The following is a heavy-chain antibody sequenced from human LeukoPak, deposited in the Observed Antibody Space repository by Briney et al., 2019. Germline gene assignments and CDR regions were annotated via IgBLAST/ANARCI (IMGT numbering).Heavy chain of an antibody. CDR2: INHSGST. J-gene: IGHJ4*02. V-gene: IGHV4-34*01. D-gene: IGHD6-6*01. CDR1: GFTFSSYW. CDR3: AREGDSSSSRLFDY. Sequence: PGGSLRLSCAASGFTFSSYWMSWIRQPPGKGLEWIGEINHSGSTNYNPSLKSRVTISVDTSKNQFSLKLSSVTAADTAVYYCAREGDSSSSRLFDYWGQGTLVTVSS.